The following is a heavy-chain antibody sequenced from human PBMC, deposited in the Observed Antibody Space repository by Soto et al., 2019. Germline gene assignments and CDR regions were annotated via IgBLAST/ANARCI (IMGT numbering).Heavy chain of an antibody. J-gene: IGHJ3*02. CDR1: GFTFSSYS. CDR3: ARDGDGDYAFDI. CDR2: ISSSSSYI. D-gene: IGHD4-17*01. V-gene: IGHV3-21*01. Sequence: GGSLRLSCAASGFTFSSYSMNWVRQAPGKGLEWVSSISSSSSYIYYADSVKGRFTISRDNAKNSLYLQMNSLRAEDTAVYYCARDGDGDYAFDIWGQGTMVTVS.